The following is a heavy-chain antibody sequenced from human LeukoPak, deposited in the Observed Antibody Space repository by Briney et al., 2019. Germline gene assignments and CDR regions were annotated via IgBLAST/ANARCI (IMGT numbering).Heavy chain of an antibody. Sequence: PGGSLRLSCAASGFSFSSYEMNWVRQARGKGLEWVSYIRSSGSTTYYADSVKGRFTISRDNAKDSLYLQMNSLRAEDTAVYYCVRVGNSLNYFDCWGQGTL. J-gene: IGHJ4*02. CDR1: GFSFSSYE. V-gene: IGHV3-48*03. D-gene: IGHD3-16*01. CDR3: VRVGNSLNYFDC. CDR2: IRSSGSTT.